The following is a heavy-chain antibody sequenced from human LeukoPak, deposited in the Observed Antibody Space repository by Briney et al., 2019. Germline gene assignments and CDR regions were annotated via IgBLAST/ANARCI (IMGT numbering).Heavy chain of an antibody. CDR2: ISNSGRT. Sequence: SQTLSLTCTVSGGSISSGDYFWSWIRQHPGKGLEWIAYISNSGRTYYKPSLKSRVDISLDTSQNQVSLQLRFLTAADTAVYYCASVEGDNNSGSSGYPGPFDSWGQGTLVTVSS. V-gene: IGHV4-31*03. CDR3: ASVEGDNNSGSSGYPGPFDS. D-gene: IGHD3-22*01. CDR1: GGSISSGDYF. J-gene: IGHJ4*02.